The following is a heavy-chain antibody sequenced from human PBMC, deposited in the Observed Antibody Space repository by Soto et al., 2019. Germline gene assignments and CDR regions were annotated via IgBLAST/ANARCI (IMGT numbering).Heavy chain of an antibody. CDR3: ACNWGNSLKNWLAH. V-gene: IGHV1-69*10. CDR1: AGTLLDLA. Sequence: SVQVSCQGSAGTLLDLAFSWVRQVPGQGLEWMGGIIPVLGTTTYAQKFQGRASITADKSTDTAYIELSSLISEDTAVYYCACNWGNSLKNWLAHWGQGTLVTVSS. CDR2: IIPVLGTT. D-gene: IGHD7-27*01. J-gene: IGHJ5*02.